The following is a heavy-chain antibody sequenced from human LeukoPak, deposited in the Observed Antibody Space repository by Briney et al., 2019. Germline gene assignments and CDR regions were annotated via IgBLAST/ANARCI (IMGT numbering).Heavy chain of an antibody. J-gene: IGHJ4*02. CDR1: GFTFSSYW. V-gene: IGHV3-74*01. D-gene: IGHD4-17*01. CDR3: AKDHGDYYFDY. CDR2: INSDGSST. Sequence: PGGSLRLSCAASGFTFSSYWMHWVRQAPGKGLVWVSRINSDGSSTSYADSVKGRFTISRDNSKNTLYLQMNSLRAEDTAVYYCAKDHGDYYFDYWGQGTLVTVSS.